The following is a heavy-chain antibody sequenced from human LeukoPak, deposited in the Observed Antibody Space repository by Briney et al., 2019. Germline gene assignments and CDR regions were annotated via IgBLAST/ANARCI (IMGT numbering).Heavy chain of an antibody. D-gene: IGHD6-19*01. V-gene: IGHV3-48*04. CDR3: AKGSRDTSGWYRDY. Sequence: GGSLRLSCAASGFTFSSYSMNWVRQAPGKGLEWVSYISSSSSTIYYADSVKGRFTISRDNAKNSLYLQMNSLRAEDTAVYYCAKGSRDTSGWYRDYWGQGTLVTVSS. CDR1: GFTFSSYS. CDR2: ISSSSSTI. J-gene: IGHJ4*02.